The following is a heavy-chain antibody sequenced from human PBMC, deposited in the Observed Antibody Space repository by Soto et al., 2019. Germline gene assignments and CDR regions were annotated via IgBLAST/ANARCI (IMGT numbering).Heavy chain of an antibody. CDR3: AKFGFTMVRGVIIDPQDYYYGMDV. V-gene: IGHV3-23*01. D-gene: IGHD3-10*01. J-gene: IGHJ6*02. Sequence: GGSLRLSCAASGFTLSSYAMSWVRQAPGKGLEWVSAISGSGGSTYYADSVKGRFTISRDNSKNTLYLQMNSLRAEDTAVYYCAKFGFTMVRGVIIDPQDYYYGMDVWGQGTTVTVSS. CDR2: ISGSGGST. CDR1: GFTLSSYA.